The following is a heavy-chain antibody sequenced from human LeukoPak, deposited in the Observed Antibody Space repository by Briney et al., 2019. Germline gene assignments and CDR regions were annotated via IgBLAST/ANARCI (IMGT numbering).Heavy chain of an antibody. D-gene: IGHD1-26*01. Sequence: SETLSLTCTISGGSTSSYYWSWIRQPPGKGLEWIGFIYYSGSTNYNPSLKSRVTLSVDTSRNQFSLRLSSVTAADTAVYYCAREGGGPFFEYWGQGTLVTVSS. CDR3: AREGGGPFFEY. CDR2: IYYSGST. J-gene: IGHJ4*02. CDR1: GGSTSSYY. V-gene: IGHV4-59*12.